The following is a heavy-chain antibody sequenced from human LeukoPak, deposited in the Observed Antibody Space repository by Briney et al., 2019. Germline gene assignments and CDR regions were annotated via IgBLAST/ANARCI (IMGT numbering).Heavy chain of an antibody. J-gene: IGHJ6*04. Sequence: GGSLRLSCAASGFTFSSYELNGVGQAPAKGLEGVSYISSSGSTIYYADSVEGRFTISRDNAKNSLYLQMNSLRAEDTAVYYCAELGITMIGGVWGKGTTVTISS. CDR1: GFTFSSYE. CDR2: ISSSGSTI. CDR3: AELGITMIGGV. D-gene: IGHD3-10*02. V-gene: IGHV3-48*03.